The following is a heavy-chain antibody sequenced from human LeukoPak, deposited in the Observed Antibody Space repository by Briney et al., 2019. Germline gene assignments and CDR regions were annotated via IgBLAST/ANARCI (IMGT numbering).Heavy chain of an antibody. J-gene: IGHJ4*02. V-gene: IGHV1-2*02. CDR1: GYTFTDYY. Sequence: ASVKVSCKASGYTFTDYYIHWVRQAPGQGLEWMGWIHSNSGVTVYSQKFQGRVTMTRDTSITTAYMELSRLASDDTAMYYCTREDYWGQGTLVTVSS. CDR3: TREDY. CDR2: IHSNSGVT.